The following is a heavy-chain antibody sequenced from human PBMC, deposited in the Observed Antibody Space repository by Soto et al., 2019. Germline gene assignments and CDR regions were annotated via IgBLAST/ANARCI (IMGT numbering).Heavy chain of an antibody. V-gene: IGHV5-51*01. Sequence: PGESLKISCKGSGYSFTSYWIGWVRQMPGKGLEWMGIIYPGDSDTRYSPSFQGQVTISADKSISTAYLQWSSLKASDTAMYYCARPVTTPSYYYYGMDVWGQGTTVTVS. CDR3: ARPVTTPSYYYYGMDV. D-gene: IGHD4-17*01. J-gene: IGHJ6*02. CDR2: IYPGDSDT. CDR1: GYSFTSYW.